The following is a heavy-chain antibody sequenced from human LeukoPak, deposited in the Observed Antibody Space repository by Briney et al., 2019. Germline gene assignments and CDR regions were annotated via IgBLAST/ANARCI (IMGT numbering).Heavy chain of an antibody. CDR2: IYPGDSDT. Sequence: PGESLKISCKGSGYSLTSYWIGWVRQMPGKGLEWMGIIYPGDSDTRYSPSFQGQVTISADKSISTAYLQWSSLKASDTAMYYCARQYCSSTSCYTDNFDYWGEGTLVTVSS. V-gene: IGHV5-51*01. CDR1: GYSLTSYW. J-gene: IGHJ4*02. CDR3: ARQYCSSTSCYTDNFDY. D-gene: IGHD2-2*02.